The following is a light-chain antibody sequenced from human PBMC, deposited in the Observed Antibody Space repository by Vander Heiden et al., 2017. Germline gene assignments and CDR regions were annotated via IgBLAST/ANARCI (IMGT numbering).Light chain of an antibody. V-gene: IGKV4-1*01. CDR3: QKYYSNPLT. CDR1: QSVLYSSNNKNY. CDR2: WAS. J-gene: IGKJ4*01. Sequence: DIVMTHSPDSLAVSLGERATINCKSSQSVLYSSNNKNYLAWYQQKPGQPPKLLIYWASTRESGVPDRFSGRGSGTDFTLTISSLQAEDVAVYYCQKYYSNPLTFGGGTKVEIK.